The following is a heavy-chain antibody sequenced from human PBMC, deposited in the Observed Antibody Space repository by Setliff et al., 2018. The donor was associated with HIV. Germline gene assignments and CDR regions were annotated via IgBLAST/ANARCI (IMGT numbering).Heavy chain of an antibody. CDR2: IHPENSET. V-gene: IGHV1-69-2*01. J-gene: IGHJ6*03. CDR3: ATGYNFGPQTDYHYYYMDV. D-gene: IGHD5-18*01. Sequence: ASVKVSCKASGYTFTDYYMHWVQQAPGKGLEWVGRIHPENSETVYAAKFQSRAIMTADTSTDTAYMVLSRLRSEDTAVYYCATGYNFGPQTDYHYYYMDVWGKGTTVTVSS. CDR1: GYTFTDYY.